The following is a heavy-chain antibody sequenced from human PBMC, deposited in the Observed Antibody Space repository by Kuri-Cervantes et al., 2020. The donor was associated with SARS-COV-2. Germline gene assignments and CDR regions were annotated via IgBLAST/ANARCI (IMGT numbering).Heavy chain of an antibody. CDR2: IYYSGTT. CDR3: ARDRISGYLYFLDY. V-gene: IGHV4-30-4*01. J-gene: IGHJ4*02. D-gene: IGHD5-12*01. Sequence: SKTLSLTCTATGDSISSGDYHWSWIRQPPGKGLEWIGFIYYSGTTSYHPSLKSRVTMSVDTSKNQFSLKLSSVTAADTAVYYCARDRISGYLYFLDYWGRGTLVTVSS. CDR1: GDSISSGDYH.